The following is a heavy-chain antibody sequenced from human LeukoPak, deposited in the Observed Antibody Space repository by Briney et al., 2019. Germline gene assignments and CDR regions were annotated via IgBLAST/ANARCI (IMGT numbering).Heavy chain of an antibody. CDR2: MHNSGSS. Sequence: SETLSLTCTVSGGSIRSNFWSWIRQPPGKGLEWIGFMHNSGSSSYNPSLKSRVTISIDTAKNQLSLKVTSVTAADTAVYYCARAGIAVAGRGYGTDVWGQGTTVTVSS. CDR1: GGSIRSNF. CDR3: ARAGIAVAGRGYGTDV. V-gene: IGHV4-59*01. D-gene: IGHD6-19*01. J-gene: IGHJ6*02.